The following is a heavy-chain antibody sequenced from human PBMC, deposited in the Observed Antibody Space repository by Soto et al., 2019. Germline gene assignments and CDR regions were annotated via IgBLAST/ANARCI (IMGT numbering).Heavy chain of an antibody. Sequence: QVQLVQSGAEVKKPGSSVTVSCKASGGTFSSYTISWVRQAPGQGLEWMGGIIPIFGTANYAKKFQGRVTITEDESTSTAYMELSSLRSDDTAVYYCARGNHRWLQLWYFDLWGRGTLVTVSS. D-gene: IGHD5-12*01. CDR3: ARGNHRWLQLWYFDL. V-gene: IGHV1-69*12. J-gene: IGHJ2*01. CDR1: GGTFSSYT. CDR2: IIPIFGTA.